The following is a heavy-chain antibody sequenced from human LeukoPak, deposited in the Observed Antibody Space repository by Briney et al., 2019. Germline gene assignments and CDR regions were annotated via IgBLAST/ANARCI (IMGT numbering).Heavy chain of an antibody. CDR1: GFTFSSYW. V-gene: IGHV3-74*01. CDR2: INSDGSST. CDR3: ARDSGDYRWDEYFQH. Sequence: GGSLRLSYAASGFTFSSYWMHWVRQAPGKGLVWVSRINSDGSSTSYADSVKGRFTISRDNAKNTLYLQMNSLRAEDTAVYYCARDSGDYRWDEYFQHWGQGTLVTVSS. J-gene: IGHJ1*01. D-gene: IGHD4-17*01.